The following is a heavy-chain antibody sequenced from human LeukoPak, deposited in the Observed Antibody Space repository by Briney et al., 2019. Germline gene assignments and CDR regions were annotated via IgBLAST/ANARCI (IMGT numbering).Heavy chain of an antibody. J-gene: IGHJ4*02. CDR2: ISYSGST. D-gene: IGHD3-10*01. Sequence: PSETLSLTCTASGDSFSRRSSYWGWLRQPPGKGLEWIGSISYSGSTSYNPSLKSRVTISVDASKSQFSLKLTSVTAADTAVYYCAGDGDTINWFFYWGQGTLVTVSS. V-gene: IGHV4-39*07. CDR1: GDSFSRRSSY. CDR3: AGDGDTINWFFY.